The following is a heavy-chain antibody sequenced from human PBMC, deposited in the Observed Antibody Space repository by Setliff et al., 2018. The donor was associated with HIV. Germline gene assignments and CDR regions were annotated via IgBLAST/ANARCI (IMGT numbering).Heavy chain of an antibody. J-gene: IGHJ4*02. V-gene: IGHV4-61*02. CDR2: IYTSGST. D-gene: IGHD1-7*01. CDR1: GGSISSGNYY. CDR3: ARPGVGTVSFDY. Sequence: SETLSLTCTVSGGSISSGNYYWSWIRQPAGKGLEWIGRIYTSGSTNYIPSLKSRVTISVDTSKNQFSLKLSSVTAADTAVYYCARPGVGTVSFDYWGQGTLVTVSS.